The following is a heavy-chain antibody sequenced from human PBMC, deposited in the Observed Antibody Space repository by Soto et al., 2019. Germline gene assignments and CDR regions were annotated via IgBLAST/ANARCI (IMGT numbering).Heavy chain of an antibody. CDR2: INHSGST. D-gene: IGHD2-2*01. V-gene: IGHV4-34*01. Sequence: SETLSLTCAVYGGSFSGYYWSWIRQPPGKGLEWIGEINHSGSTNYNPSLKSRVTISVDTSKNQFSLKLSSVTAADTAVYYCARARKGYCSSTSCSFDYWGQGTLVTVSS. J-gene: IGHJ4*02. CDR1: GGSFSGYY. CDR3: ARARKGYCSSTSCSFDY.